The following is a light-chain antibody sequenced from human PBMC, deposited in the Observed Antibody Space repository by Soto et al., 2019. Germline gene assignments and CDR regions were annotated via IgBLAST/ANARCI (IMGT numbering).Light chain of an antibody. CDR1: EEISIW. J-gene: IGKJ1*01. CDR2: TAS. Sequence: DIQMTQSPSSVSASVGDSVTISCRASEEISIWLIWYQLKPGKAPKVLIHTASSLYSGVPSRFSGSGSGTDFALTISSLQPEDSATYHCQQASWFPFTFGQGTKVEIK. CDR3: QQASWFPFT. V-gene: IGKV1-12*01.